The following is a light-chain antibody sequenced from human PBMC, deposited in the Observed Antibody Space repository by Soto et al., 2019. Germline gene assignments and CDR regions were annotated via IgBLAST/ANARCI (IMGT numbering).Light chain of an antibody. CDR3: HHFGSLPET. CDR1: QSVASSY. Sequence: VLTQSPGTLSLSPGERVTLSCRASQSVASSYLSWYQQKPGRAPRLLFYSASSRATGIPDRFSGSGSGTDFTLTISRLEPEDFAVYYCHHFGSLPETFGQGTNVEI. CDR2: SAS. V-gene: IGKV3-20*01. J-gene: IGKJ1*01.